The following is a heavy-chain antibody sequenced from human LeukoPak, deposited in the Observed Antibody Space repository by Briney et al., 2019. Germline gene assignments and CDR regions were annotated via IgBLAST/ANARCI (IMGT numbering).Heavy chain of an antibody. CDR2: ISSSSSYI. CDR1: GFTFSSYS. J-gene: IGHJ4*02. V-gene: IGHV3-21*06. Sequence: GGSLRLSCAASGFTFSSYSMNWVRQAPGKGLEWVSSISSSSSYIYYADAVKGRFTISRDNAKNSLYLQMNSLRAEDTAIYYCARDSSGWSRDYWGQGTLVTVSS. CDR3: ARDSSGWSRDY. D-gene: IGHD6-19*01.